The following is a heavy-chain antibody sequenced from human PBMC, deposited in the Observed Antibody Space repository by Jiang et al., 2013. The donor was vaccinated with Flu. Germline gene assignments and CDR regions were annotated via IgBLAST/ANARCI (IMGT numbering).Heavy chain of an antibody. CDR3: ARGEYCSGGSCHKQASVYYYYMDV. CDR1: GYTFTGYY. V-gene: IGHV1-2*02. CDR2: INPNSGGT. Sequence: VQLVESGAEVKKPGASVKVSCKASGYTFTGYYMHWVRQAPGQGLEWMGWINPNSGGTNYAQKFQGRVTMTRDTSISTAYMELSRLRSDDTAVYYCARGEYCSGGSCHKQASVYYYYMDV. D-gene: IGHD2-15*01. J-gene: IGHJ6*03.